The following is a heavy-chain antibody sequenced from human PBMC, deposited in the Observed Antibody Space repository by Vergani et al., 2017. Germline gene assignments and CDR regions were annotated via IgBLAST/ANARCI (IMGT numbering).Heavy chain of an antibody. J-gene: IGHJ4*02. CDR1: GGSFTSYH. D-gene: IGHD3-3*01. V-gene: IGHV4-34*01. CDR2: IDHTGRP. Sequence: QVQLQQWGGGLLKPSETLSLTCVVNGGSFTSYHWTWIRQSPGEGLEWVVDIDHTGRPEYNPPLKSRLTMSVDKSLNQFSLTHNSVTATDTAIYFCARVNTESEGHLYYWYYVDFWGQGTAVAVSP. CDR3: ARVNTESEGHLYYWYYVDF.